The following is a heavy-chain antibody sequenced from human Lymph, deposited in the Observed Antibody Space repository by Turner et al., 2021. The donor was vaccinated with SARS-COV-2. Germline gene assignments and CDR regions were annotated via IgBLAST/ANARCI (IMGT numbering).Heavy chain of an antibody. J-gene: IGHJ3*02. CDR2: IYSGGST. D-gene: IGHD3-10*01. CDR1: GLTVSSNY. CDR3: ARDFREGAFDI. V-gene: IGHV3-66*01. Sequence: EVPLVESGGGLVQPGGYLRLSCAASGLTVSSNYMSWVRQDPGKGLEWVAIIYSGGSTFYADSVKGRFTISRDNSKNTLYLQMNSLRAEDTAVYYCARDFREGAFDIWGQGTMVTISS.